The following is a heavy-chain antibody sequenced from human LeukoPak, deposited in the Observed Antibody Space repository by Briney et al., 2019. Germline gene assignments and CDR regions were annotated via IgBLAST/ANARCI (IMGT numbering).Heavy chain of an antibody. CDR2: ISKDGSYE. D-gene: IGHD2-15*01. CDR1: GFTFTKYA. J-gene: IGHJ4*02. Sequence: GGSLRLSCAASGFTFTKYAVHWVRQAPGKGLEWVALISKDGSYEDYIDSVKGRFTISRDNSKNTVSLQMNTLRGEDTGVYYCAIYADYGGSWPLGYWGQGTLVTVSS. V-gene: IGHV3-30*03. CDR3: AIYADYGGSWPLGY.